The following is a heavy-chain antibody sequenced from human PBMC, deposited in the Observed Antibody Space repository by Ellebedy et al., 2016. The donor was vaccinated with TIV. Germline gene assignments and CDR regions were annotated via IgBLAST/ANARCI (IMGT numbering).Heavy chain of an antibody. CDR3: ARREGYYVSGSYYAN. J-gene: IGHJ4*02. Sequence: MPSETLSLTCTVSGDSIRSYYWSWIRQPPGKGLEWIGYIYYSGSTTYNPSLKSRVTISIDTSKNQFSLNLSSVTAADTAVYYCARREGYYVSGSYYANWGQGTLVTVSS. D-gene: IGHD3-10*01. CDR2: IYYSGST. CDR1: GDSIRSYY. V-gene: IGHV4-59*01.